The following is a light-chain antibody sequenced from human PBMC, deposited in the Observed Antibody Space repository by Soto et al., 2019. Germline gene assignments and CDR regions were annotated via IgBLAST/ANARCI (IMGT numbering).Light chain of an antibody. V-gene: IGLV4-69*01. CDR2: VNSDGSH. CDR1: SGHSSYA. J-gene: IGLJ3*02. Sequence: QLVLTQSPSASASLGASVNLTCTLSSGHSSYAIAWHQQQPEKGPRYLMKVNSDGSHSKGDGIPDRFSGSSSGTERYLTISSLQSEDETDYYCQTWGTGINWVFGGGTKLTV. CDR3: QTWGTGINWV.